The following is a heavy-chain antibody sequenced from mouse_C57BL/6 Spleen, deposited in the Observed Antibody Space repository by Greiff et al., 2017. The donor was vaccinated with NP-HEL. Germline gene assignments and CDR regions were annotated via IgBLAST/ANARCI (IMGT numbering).Heavy chain of an antibody. J-gene: IGHJ2*01. V-gene: IGHV14-4*01. CDR1: GFNIKDDY. CDR2: IDPENGDT. Sequence: EVKLVESGAELVRPGASVKLSCTASGFNIKDDYMHWVKQRPEQGLEWIGWIDPENGDTEYASKFQGKATITADTSSNTAYLQLSSLTSEDTAVYYCTTADYYGSSPYFDYWGQGTTLTVSS. CDR3: TTADYYGSSPYFDY. D-gene: IGHD1-1*01.